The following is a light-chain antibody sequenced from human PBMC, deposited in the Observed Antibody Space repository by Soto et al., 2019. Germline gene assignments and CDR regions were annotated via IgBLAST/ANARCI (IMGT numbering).Light chain of an antibody. J-gene: IGLJ2*01. V-gene: IGLV2-14*01. CDR2: EVS. CDR1: SSDVGGYNY. Sequence: QSVLTQPASVSGSPGQSITISCTGTSSDVGGYNYVSWYQQHPGKAPKVMIFEVSNRPSGVSNRFSGSKSGNTASLTISGLQAEDEADYYCSSYTSSSLVFGGGTKLAVL. CDR3: SSYTSSSLV.